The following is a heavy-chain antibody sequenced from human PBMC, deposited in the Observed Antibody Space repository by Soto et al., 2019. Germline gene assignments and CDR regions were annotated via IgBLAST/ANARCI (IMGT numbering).Heavy chain of an antibody. V-gene: IGHV1-46*01. J-gene: IGHJ6*02. D-gene: IGHD4-17*01. CDR1: GYTFTSYY. CDR2: INPSGGST. CDR3: AREGRTTGYGMDV. Sequence: GASVKGSCRASGYTFTSYYMHWVRQAPGQGLEWMGIINPSGGSTSYAQKFQGRVTMTRDTSTSTVYMELSSLRSEDTAVYYCAREGRTTGYGMDVWGQGTTVTVSS.